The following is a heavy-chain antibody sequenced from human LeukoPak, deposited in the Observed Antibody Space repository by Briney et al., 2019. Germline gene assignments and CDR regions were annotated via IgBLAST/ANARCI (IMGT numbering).Heavy chain of an antibody. J-gene: IGHJ4*02. D-gene: IGHD7-27*01. Sequence: QPRGSLRLSCAASGFTFSTYTMYWVRHPPGKRLEWVSIIGNNGGGIHYADSVKGRFTISRDNFKNALYLQMNSLRVEDTAVYYCAIDPNWGTHSWGQGVLVTVSS. CDR2: IGNNGGGI. V-gene: IGHV3-23*01. CDR1: GFTFSTYT. CDR3: AIDPNWGTHS.